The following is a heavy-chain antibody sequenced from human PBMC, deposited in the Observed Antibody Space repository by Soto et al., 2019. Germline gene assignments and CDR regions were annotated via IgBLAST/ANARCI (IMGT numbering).Heavy chain of an antibody. CDR3: ARGRNIVAAGTSAFDI. CDR1: GYTFTTYA. J-gene: IGHJ3*02. Sequence: QVQLVQSGAEVKKPGASVKVSCKASGYTFTTYAIHWVRQAPGQRLEWMGWINAGNGNTKYSQKFQGRVTITTDTSASTAYMELSSLRYEDTAVYYCARGRNIVAAGTSAFDIRGQGTIVIFSS. CDR2: INAGNGNT. D-gene: IGHD6-13*01. V-gene: IGHV1-3*01.